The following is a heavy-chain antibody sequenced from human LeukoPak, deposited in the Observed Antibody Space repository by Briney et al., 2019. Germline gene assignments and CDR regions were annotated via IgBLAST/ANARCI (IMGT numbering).Heavy chain of an antibody. D-gene: IGHD3-10*01. Sequence: GRSLRLSCAASGFTFSSYGMHWVRQAPGKGLEWVAVILYDGSNKYYADSVKGRFTISRDNSKNTLYLQMNSLRAEDTAVYYCANKGLLWFGDPPAFDIWGQGTMVTVSS. CDR1: GFTFSSYG. J-gene: IGHJ3*02. V-gene: IGHV3-30*18. CDR3: ANKGLLWFGDPPAFDI. CDR2: ILYDGSNK.